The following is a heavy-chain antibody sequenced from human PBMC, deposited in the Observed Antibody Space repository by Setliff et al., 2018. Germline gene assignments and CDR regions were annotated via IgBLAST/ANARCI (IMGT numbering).Heavy chain of an antibody. Sequence: ASVKVSCRASGFTFTSSAMQWVRQARGQRLEWIGWIVVGSGNTNYAQKFQERVTITRDMSTSTAYMELSSLRSEDTAVYYCAADPYYYDSSGYYPSFDYWGQGTLVTVSS. CDR2: IVVGSGNT. CDR1: GFTFTSSA. CDR3: AADPYYYDSSGYYPSFDY. V-gene: IGHV1-58*02. J-gene: IGHJ4*02. D-gene: IGHD3-22*01.